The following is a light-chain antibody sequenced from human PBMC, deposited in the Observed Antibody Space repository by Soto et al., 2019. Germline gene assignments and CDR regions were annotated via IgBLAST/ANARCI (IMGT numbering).Light chain of an antibody. CDR3: QQSPVT. Sequence: EIVLTQSPGNLSLSPGERATLSCRASQSVSSYYLAWYQQKPGQAPRLLIYGAPTRATGIPDRFSGSGSGTDFTLTITRLEPEDCALYYCQQSPVTFGQGTKVDIK. CDR1: QSVSSYY. V-gene: IGKV3-20*01. J-gene: IGKJ1*01. CDR2: GAP.